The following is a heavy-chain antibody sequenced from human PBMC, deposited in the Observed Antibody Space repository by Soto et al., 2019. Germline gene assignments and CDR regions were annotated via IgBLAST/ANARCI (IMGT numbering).Heavy chain of an antibody. J-gene: IGHJ4*02. CDR1: GYTFTRYT. Sequence: QVQLVQSGAEVKKPGASVKISCKTSGYTFTRYTIHWVRQAPGQRLEWMGWINTGRGNTKYSEKLQGRVTITADTSASTAYMGLSSLTSADTALYYCSRAAYSSGYYSDYWGQGTLVTVSS. CDR3: SRAAYSSGYYSDY. D-gene: IGHD5-18*01. CDR2: INTGRGNT. V-gene: IGHV1-3*04.